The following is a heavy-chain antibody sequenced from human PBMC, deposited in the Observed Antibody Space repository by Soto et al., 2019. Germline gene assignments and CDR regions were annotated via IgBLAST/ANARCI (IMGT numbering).Heavy chain of an antibody. J-gene: IGHJ2*01. Sequence: QVQLQESGPGLVKPTQTVSLTCTVSGGSISSGGFYWSWIRQHPGKGLEWIGYIYNSMTIYYNPSLKGRVTMSVDTSKNQFSLNLRSMTAADTAVYYCARAPRLNWYFDLWGRGTLVTVSS. V-gene: IGHV4-31*03. CDR3: ARAPRLNWYFDL. D-gene: IGHD2-8*01. CDR1: GGSISSGGFY. CDR2: IYNSMTI.